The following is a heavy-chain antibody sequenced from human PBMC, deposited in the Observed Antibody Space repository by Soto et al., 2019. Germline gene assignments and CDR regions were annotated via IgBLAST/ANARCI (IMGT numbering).Heavy chain of an antibody. D-gene: IGHD3-3*01. V-gene: IGHV5-51*01. Sequence: GESLKISCKGSGYSFTSYWIGWVRQMPGKGLEWMGIIYPGDSDTRYSPSFQGQVTISADKSISTAYLQWSSLKASDTAMYYCASADFWSGTLPHIWGQGTLVTVSS. CDR3: ASADFWSGTLPHI. CDR2: IYPGDSDT. CDR1: GYSFTSYW. J-gene: IGHJ4*02.